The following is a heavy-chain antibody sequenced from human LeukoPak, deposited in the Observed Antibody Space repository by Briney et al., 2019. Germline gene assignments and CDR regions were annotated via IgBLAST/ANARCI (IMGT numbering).Heavy chain of an antibody. CDR1: GYTFTSYG. CDR2: ISAYNGNT. Sequence: ASVKVSCKASGYTFTSYGISWVRQAPGQGLEWMGWISAYNGNTNYAQKLQGRVTMTTDTSTSTAYMELRSLRFDDTAVYYCARDFAWGAGGAPIDVNWLDPWGQGTLVTVSS. J-gene: IGHJ5*02. V-gene: IGHV1-18*01. CDR3: ARDFAWGAGGAPIDVNWLDP. D-gene: IGHD7-27*01.